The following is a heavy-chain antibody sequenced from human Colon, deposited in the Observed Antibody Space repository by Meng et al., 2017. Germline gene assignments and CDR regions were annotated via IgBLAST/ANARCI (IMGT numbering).Heavy chain of an antibody. J-gene: IGHJ4*02. CDR3: AQTGLLGGF. Sequence: EVQLLESGGGLVLPWGSLRLSCATSGFTFSNYAMDWVRQAPGKGLEWVSGISGSGGSTFYAVSVKGRFTIFRDNSKNTLYLKMKSLRAEDTALYYCAQTGLLGGFWGQGALVTVSS. V-gene: IGHV3-23*01. CDR2: ISGSGGST. D-gene: IGHD3-22*01. CDR1: GFTFSNYA.